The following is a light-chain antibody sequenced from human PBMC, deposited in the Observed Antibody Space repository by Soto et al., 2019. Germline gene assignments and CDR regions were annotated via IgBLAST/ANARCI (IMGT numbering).Light chain of an antibody. CDR2: DVS. V-gene: IGLV2-14*01. CDR1: SSDVGGYNY. Sequence: QAVVTQPASVSGSPGQSITISCTGTSSDVGGYNYVSWYQQHPGKAPKFMIYDVSNRPSGVSNHFSGSKSGNTASLTISGLQAEDEADYYCCSYTTSNTRQIVFGTGTKLTVL. J-gene: IGLJ1*01. CDR3: CSYTTSNTRQIV.